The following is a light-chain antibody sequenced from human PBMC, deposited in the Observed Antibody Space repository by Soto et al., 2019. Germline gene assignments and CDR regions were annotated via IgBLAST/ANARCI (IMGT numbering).Light chain of an antibody. CDR1: QDMSSA. CDR2: VAS. V-gene: IGKV1-9*01. CDR3: KQYNGYSRT. Sequence: QLTHSPSFLSAAVGDSVTITCRASQDMSSAVAWYQQKPGIAPNVLIHVASTLQSGVPSSFSGSRSGTKLTLTISSLQPDDFATYYCKQYNGYSRTFGQGTKVDIK. J-gene: IGKJ1*01.